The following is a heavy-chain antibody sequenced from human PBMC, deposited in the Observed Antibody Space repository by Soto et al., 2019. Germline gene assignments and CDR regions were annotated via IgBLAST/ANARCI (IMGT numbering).Heavy chain of an antibody. V-gene: IGHV1-18*01. CDR3: ARVQSFDRNYCYGIDV. Sequence: QVQLVQSGAEVKKPGASVKVSCKASGYSFTSYGISWVRQAPGQGLEWMGWISTYNGNTYYAQKLQGRVTMTTDTSTSTVYMELRSLRSDDTAVDYCARVQSFDRNYCYGIDVWGQGTTVTVSS. J-gene: IGHJ6*02. CDR2: ISTYNGNT. CDR1: GYSFTSYG.